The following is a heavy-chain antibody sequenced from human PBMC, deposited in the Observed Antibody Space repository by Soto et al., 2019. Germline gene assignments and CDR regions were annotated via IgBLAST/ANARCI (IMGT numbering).Heavy chain of an antibody. Sequence: QVQLVQSGAEVKKPGSSVKVSCKASGGTFSSYAISWVRQAPGQGLEWMGGIIPIFGTADYAQKFQGRVTISADESTSPAYMELSSLRSEDTAVYYCARDGGVYDYSPFDYWGQGTLVTVSS. CDR2: IIPIFGTA. V-gene: IGHV1-69*12. CDR3: ARDGGVYDYSPFDY. CDR1: GGTFSSYA. J-gene: IGHJ4*02. D-gene: IGHD4-4*01.